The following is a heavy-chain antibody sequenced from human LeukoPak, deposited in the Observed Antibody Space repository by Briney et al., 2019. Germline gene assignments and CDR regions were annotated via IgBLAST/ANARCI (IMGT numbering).Heavy chain of an antibody. J-gene: IGHJ4*02. CDR3: ARVGSSLTYYFDF. V-gene: IGHV3-48*04. CDR2: ISSSGSTI. Sequence: GGSLRLSCAASGFTFSSYSMNWVRQAPGKGLEWVSYISSSGSTIYYADSVKGRFTISRDNAKNSLYLQMNSLRAEDTAVYYCARVGSSLTYYFDFWGQGTLVTVSS. CDR1: GFTFSSYS. D-gene: IGHD6-13*01.